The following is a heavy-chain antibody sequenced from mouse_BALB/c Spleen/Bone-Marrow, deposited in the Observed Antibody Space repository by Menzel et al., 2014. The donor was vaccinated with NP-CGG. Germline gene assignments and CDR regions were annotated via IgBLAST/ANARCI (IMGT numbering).Heavy chain of an antibody. CDR2: IDPFNGAT. CDR3: ARNWDVDY. D-gene: IGHD4-1*01. J-gene: IGHJ2*01. Sequence: VQLQQSGPELMKPGASVKISCKASGYSFTSYYMHWVKRSHGKSLEWIGYIDPFNGATSYNQKFKGKATLTVDKSSSTAYMHLSSLTSEDSAVYYCARNWDVDYWGQGTTLPVSS. CDR1: GYSFTSYY. V-gene: IGHV1S135*01.